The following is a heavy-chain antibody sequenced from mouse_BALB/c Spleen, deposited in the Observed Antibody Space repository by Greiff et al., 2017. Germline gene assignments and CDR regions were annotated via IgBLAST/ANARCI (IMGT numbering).Heavy chain of an antibody. Sequence: EVKLVESGGDLVKPGGSLKLSCAASGFTFSSYGMSWVRQTPDKRLEWVATISSGGSYTYYPDSVKGRFTISRDNAKNTLYLQMSSLKSEDTAMYYCARHPNYDWFAYWGQGTLVTVSA. V-gene: IGHV5-6*01. CDR2: ISSGGSYT. J-gene: IGHJ3*01. CDR1: GFTFSSYG. CDR3: ARHPNYDWFAY. D-gene: IGHD2-4*01.